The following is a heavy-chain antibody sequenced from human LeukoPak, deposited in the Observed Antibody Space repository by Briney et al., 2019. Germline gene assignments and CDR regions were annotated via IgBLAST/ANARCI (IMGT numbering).Heavy chain of an antibody. CDR2: INPSGGST. CDR1: GYTFTSYY. J-gene: IGHJ3*02. CDR3: VANRVVPAAIDTFDI. D-gene: IGHD2-2*02. V-gene: IGHV1-46*01. Sequence: ASVKVSCKASGYTFTSYYMHWVRQAPGQGLEWMGIINPSGGSTSYAQKFQGRVTMTRDTSTSTVYMELSSLRSEDTAVYYCVANRVVPAAIDTFDIWGQGTMVTVSS.